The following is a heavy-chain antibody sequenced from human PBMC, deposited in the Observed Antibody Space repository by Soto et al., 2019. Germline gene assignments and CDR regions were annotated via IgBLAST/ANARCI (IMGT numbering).Heavy chain of an antibody. CDR3: TTEGYDFWSGYYGDWYFDL. V-gene: IGHV3-15*01. Sequence: EVQLVESGGGLVKPGGSLRLSCAASGFTFSNAWMSWVRQAPGKGLEWVGRIKSKTDGGTTDYTAPVKGRFTISRDDSKNMLYLQMNSMKTEDTAVYYCTTEGYDFWSGYYGDWYFDLWGRGTLVTVSS. J-gene: IGHJ2*01. CDR1: GFTFSNAW. D-gene: IGHD3-3*01. CDR2: IKSKTDGGTT.